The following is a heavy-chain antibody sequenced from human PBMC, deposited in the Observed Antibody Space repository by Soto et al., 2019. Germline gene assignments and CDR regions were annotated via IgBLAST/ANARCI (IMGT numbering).Heavy chain of an antibody. CDR2: IDPSDSYT. D-gene: IGHD2-15*01. Sequence: RGESLKISCKGSGYSFTSYWISWVRQMPGKGLEWMGRIDPSDSYTNYSPSFQGHVTISADKSISTAYLQWSNLRPSDTAMYFCVRYGGKDLDYWGQGTLVTVSS. CDR3: VRYGGKDLDY. J-gene: IGHJ4*02. CDR1: GYSFTSYW. V-gene: IGHV5-10-1*01.